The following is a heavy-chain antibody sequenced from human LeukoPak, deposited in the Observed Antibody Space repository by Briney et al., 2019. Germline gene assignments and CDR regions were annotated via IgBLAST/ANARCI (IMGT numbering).Heavy chain of an antibody. J-gene: IGHJ5*02. CDR2: TRYDGSNK. V-gene: IGHV3-30*02. Sequence: TGGSLRLSCAASGFTFSTYDIHWVRQAPGKGLEWVAFTRYDGSNKYYADSVKGRFTISRDNSKNTLYLQMNSLRAEDTAVYYCAKDTYSSGWYNWFDPWGQGTLVTVSS. D-gene: IGHD6-19*01. CDR1: GFTFSTYD. CDR3: AKDTYSSGWYNWFDP.